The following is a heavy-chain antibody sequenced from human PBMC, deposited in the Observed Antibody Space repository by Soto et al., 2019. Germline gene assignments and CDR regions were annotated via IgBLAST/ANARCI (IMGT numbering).Heavy chain of an antibody. CDR2: IYTSGST. Sequence: SETLSLTCTVCGDTISIYYWSLIRQPAGKGLEWIGRIYTSGSTNYNPSLKSRVTMSVDTSKNQFSLKLSSVTAADTAVYYCARVCSSNSCHDVIDSWGQGIWFTV. J-gene: IGHJ4*02. D-gene: IGHD2-2*01. V-gene: IGHV4-4*07. CDR3: ARVCSSNSCHDVIDS. CDR1: GDTISIYY.